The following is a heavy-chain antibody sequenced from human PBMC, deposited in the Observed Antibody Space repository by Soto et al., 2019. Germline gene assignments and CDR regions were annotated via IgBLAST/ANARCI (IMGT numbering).Heavy chain of an antibody. CDR1: GFSFSNAW. V-gene: IGHV3-15*01. Sequence: EVQLVESGGDLVKPGGSLRLSCAASGFSFSNAWMSWVRQAPGKGLEWVGRIKNTSDGGTVEYATSVKGRFTISRDDSKNTLYLQLNRVKSEDTAVYYCSTALRWELTTFDYWGQGTLVTVSS. J-gene: IGHJ4*02. CDR3: STALRWELTTFDY. CDR2: IKNTSDGGTV. D-gene: IGHD1-26*01.